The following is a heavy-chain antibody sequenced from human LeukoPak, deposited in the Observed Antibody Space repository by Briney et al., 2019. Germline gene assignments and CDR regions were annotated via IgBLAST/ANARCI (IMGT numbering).Heavy chain of an antibody. J-gene: IGHJ3*02. CDR3: ARISSSWSDAFDI. D-gene: IGHD6-13*01. V-gene: IGHV4-59*01. CDR2: IYYSGST. Sequence: SETLSLTCTVSGGSISNNYWSWIRQPPGKGLEWIGYIYYSGSTNYNPSLKSRVTISVDTSKNQFSLKLSSVTAADTAVYYCARISSSWSDAFDIWGQGTMVTVSS. CDR1: GGSISNNY.